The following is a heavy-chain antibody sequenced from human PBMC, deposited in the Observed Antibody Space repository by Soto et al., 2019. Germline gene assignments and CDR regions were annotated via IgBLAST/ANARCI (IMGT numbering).Heavy chain of an antibody. CDR3: AKGPIPYYFDY. J-gene: IGHJ4*02. D-gene: IGHD2-2*02. CDR1: GFTFSSYG. CDR2: ISYDGSNK. Sequence: QVQLVESGGGVVQPGRSLRLSCAASGFTFSSYGMHWVRHAPGKGLEWVAVISYDGSNKYYADSVKGRFTISRDNSKNTLYLQMNSLRAEDTAVYYCAKGPIPYYFDYWGQGTLVTVSS. V-gene: IGHV3-30*18.